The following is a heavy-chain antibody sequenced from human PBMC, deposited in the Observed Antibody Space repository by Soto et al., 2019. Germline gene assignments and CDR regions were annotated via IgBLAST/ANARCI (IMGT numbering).Heavy chain of an antibody. CDR1: GFTFSSHG. J-gene: IGHJ4*02. Sequence: GGSLRLSCAASGFTFSSHGMHWVRQAPGKGLEWVAVIWYDGSNKYYADSVKGRFTISRDNSKNILYLEMNSLRDEDTAVYYCARWGNWKVADYWGQGTLVTVSS. D-gene: IGHD3-16*01. CDR3: ARWGNWKVADY. CDR2: IWYDGSNK. V-gene: IGHV3-33*01.